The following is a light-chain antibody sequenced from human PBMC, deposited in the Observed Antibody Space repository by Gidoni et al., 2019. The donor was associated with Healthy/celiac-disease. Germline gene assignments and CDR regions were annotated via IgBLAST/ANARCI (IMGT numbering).Light chain of an antibody. CDR3: QQRSNWPWT. CDR1: QSVSSY. V-gene: IGKV3-11*01. J-gene: IGKJ1*01. CDR2: DAS. Sequence: EIVLTQSPAILSLSPGERATLSCRASQSVSSYLAWYQQKPGQAPRLLIYDASTRATGIPARFSGSGSGTDFTLTISSLEPEDFAVYYCQQRSNWPWTFGQGTKVEIK.